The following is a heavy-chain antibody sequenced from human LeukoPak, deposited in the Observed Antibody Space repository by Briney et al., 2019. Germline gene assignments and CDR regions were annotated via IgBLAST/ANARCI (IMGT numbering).Heavy chain of an antibody. CDR3: ARDFPGIAAAGTNWFDP. CDR2: INWNGGST. V-gene: IGHV3-20*01. J-gene: IGHJ5*02. CDR1: GFTFDDYG. D-gene: IGHD6-13*01. Sequence: GGSLRLSCAASGFTFDDYGMSWVRQAPGKGLEWVSGINWNGGSTGYADSVKGRFTISRDNAKNSLYLQMNSLRAEDTALYHCARDFPGIAAAGTNWFDPWGQGTLVTVSS.